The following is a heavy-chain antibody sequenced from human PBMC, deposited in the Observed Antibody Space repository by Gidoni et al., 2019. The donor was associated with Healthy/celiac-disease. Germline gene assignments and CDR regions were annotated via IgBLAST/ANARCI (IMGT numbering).Heavy chain of an antibody. CDR2: IYPGDSDT. J-gene: IGHJ4*02. D-gene: IGHD3-22*01. CDR1: RYSLTSYW. V-gene: IGHV5-51*01. Sequence: EVQLVQSGAELKKPGVSLKPSCQGSRYSLTSYWICWVRQIPGKALEWMWIIYPGDSDTRYSQSFQGHVTSSADKSISTAYLKWSSMKASDTAMYYCARYYYGSSGYYFRPYYFDYWGKGTLVTVSS. CDR3: ARYYYGSSGYYFRPYYFDY.